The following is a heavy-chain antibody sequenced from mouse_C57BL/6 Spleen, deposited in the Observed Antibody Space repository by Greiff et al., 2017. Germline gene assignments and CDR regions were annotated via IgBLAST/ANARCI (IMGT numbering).Heavy chain of an antibody. CDR2: IDPSDSYT. CDR1: GYTFTSYW. Sequence: VQLQQPGAELVMPGASVKLSCKASGYTFTSYWMHWVKQRPGQGLEWIGEIDPSDSYTNYNQKFKGKSTLTVDKSSSTAYMQLSSLTSEDSAVYYCARSGDYYAMDYWGQGTSDTVSS. CDR3: ARSGDYYAMDY. D-gene: IGHD3-1*01. J-gene: IGHJ4*01. V-gene: IGHV1-69*01.